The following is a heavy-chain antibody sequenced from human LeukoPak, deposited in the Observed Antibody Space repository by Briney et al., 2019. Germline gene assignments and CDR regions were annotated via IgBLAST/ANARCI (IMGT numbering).Heavy chain of an antibody. CDR1: GGSFSPYY. J-gene: IGHJ4*02. CDR3: ARHNIKMATIVM. Sequence: SETLSLTCAAYGGSFSPYYWSWIRQPPGKGLEWIGEINHRGSTKYNPSLKSRATISVDTSKNQFSLKLSSVTAADTAVYYCARHNIKMATIVMWGQGTLVTVSS. CDR2: INHRGST. D-gene: IGHD5-24*01. V-gene: IGHV4-34*01.